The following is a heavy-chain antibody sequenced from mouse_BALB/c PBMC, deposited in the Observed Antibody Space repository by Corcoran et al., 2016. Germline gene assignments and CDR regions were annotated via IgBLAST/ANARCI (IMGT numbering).Heavy chain of an antibody. V-gene: IGHV9-3-1*01. CDR3: ARESYGSFDY. CDR1: GYTFTNYG. D-gene: IGHD1-2*01. J-gene: IGHJ2*01. Sequence: QIQLVQSGPELKKPGETVKISCKASGYTFTNYGMNWVKQAPGKGLKWMGWINTYTGEPTYADDFKGRFAFSLETSASTAYLQINNLKNEDTATYFCARESYGSFDYWGQGTTLTVSS. CDR2: INTYTGEP.